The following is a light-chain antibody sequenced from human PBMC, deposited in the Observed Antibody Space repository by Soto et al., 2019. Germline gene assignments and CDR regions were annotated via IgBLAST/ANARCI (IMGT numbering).Light chain of an antibody. CDR1: QSLSSSY. J-gene: IGKJ1*01. CDR2: GAS. Sequence: EIVLKQSPCTLSLYPGERATLSCRASQSLSSSYLAWYQQKPGQAPRLLIYGASSRATGIPDRFSGSGSGTDFTLTITRLEPEDFVVYYCQQYGSSPKTFGQGTNADIK. CDR3: QQYGSSPKT. V-gene: IGKV3-20*01.